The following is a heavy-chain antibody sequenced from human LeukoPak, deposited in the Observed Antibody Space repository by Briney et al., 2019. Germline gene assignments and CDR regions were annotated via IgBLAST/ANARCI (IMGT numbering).Heavy chain of an antibody. Sequence: ASVKVSCKASGYTFTSDGISWVRQAPGQGLEWMGWISAYNGNTNYAQKLQGRVTMTTDTSTSTAYMELRSLRSDDTAVYYCARDVERSSGWPTEFDYWGQGTLVTVSS. J-gene: IGHJ4*02. CDR1: GYTFTSDG. V-gene: IGHV1-18*01. CDR2: ISAYNGNT. D-gene: IGHD6-19*01. CDR3: ARDVERSSGWPTEFDY.